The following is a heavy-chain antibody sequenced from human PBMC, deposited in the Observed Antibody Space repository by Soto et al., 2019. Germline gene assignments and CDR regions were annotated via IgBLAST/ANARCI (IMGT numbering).Heavy chain of an antibody. CDR3: AKTGGFSWSYHFIS. CDR2: ISSSGDVT. D-gene: IGHD1-26*01. CDR1: GITFSSYS. Sequence: DEQLLESGGGLVQPGGSLRLSCAASGITFSSYSMSWVRQSPGKGLEWVSSISSSGDVTYDADSVKGRFTISRDNSKNSLYLQMNSLRAEDTAIYYCAKTGGFSWSYHFISWGQGTLVTVSS. J-gene: IGHJ4*02. V-gene: IGHV3-23*01.